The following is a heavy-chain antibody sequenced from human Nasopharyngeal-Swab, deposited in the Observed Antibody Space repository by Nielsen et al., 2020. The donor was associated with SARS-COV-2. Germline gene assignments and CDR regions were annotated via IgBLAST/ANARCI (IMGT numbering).Heavy chain of an antibody. D-gene: IGHD4-17*01. CDR3: AKPLYGDSPFDY. J-gene: IGHJ4*02. V-gene: IGHV3-23*01. Sequence: WIRQPPGKGLEWVSAISGSGGSTYYADSVEGRFTISRDNSKNTLYLQMNSLRAEDTAVYYCAKPLYGDSPFDYWGQGTLVTVSS. CDR2: ISGSGGST.